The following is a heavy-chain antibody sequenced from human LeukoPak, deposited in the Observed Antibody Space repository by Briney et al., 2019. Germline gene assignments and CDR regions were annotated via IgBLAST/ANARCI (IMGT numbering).Heavy chain of an antibody. CDR3: ASGEEMATPFDY. V-gene: IGHV3-21*01. J-gene: IGHJ4*02. CDR2: ISSSSSYI. Sequence: GGSLRPSCAASGFTFSSYAMSWVRQAPGKGLEWVSSISSSSSYIYYADSVKGRFTISRDNAKNSLYLQMNSLRAEDTAVYYCASGEEMATPFDYWGQGTLVTVSS. CDR1: GFTFSSYA. D-gene: IGHD5-24*01.